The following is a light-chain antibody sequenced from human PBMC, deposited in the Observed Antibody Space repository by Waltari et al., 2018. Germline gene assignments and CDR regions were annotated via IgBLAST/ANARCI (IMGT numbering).Light chain of an antibody. CDR2: GVS. CDR3: SSYTSISTLV. Sequence: WFQQHPGRAPELMIYGVSKRPSGVSNRFSGYKSGNAASLTISGLQAEDEADYYCSSYTSISTLVFGVGTKVTVL. J-gene: IGLJ3*02. V-gene: IGLV2-14*04.